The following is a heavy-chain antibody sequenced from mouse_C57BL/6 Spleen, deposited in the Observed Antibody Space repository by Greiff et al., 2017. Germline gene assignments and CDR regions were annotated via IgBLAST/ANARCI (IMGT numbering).Heavy chain of an antibody. CDR2: ISYDGSN. J-gene: IGHJ1*03. CDR1: GYSITSGYY. V-gene: IGHV3-6*01. CDR3: ARPIYYYGSSYLYWYFDV. Sequence: EVKLQESGPGLVKPSQSLSLTCSVTGYSITSGYYWNWLRQFPGNKLEWMGYISYDGSNNYNPSLKNRISITRDTSKNQFFLKLNSVTTEDTATYYCARPIYYYGSSYLYWYFDVWGTGTTVTVSS. D-gene: IGHD1-1*01.